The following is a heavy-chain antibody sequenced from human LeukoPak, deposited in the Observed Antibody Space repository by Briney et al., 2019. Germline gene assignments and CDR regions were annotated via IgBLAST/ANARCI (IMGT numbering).Heavy chain of an antibody. V-gene: IGHV3-23*01. D-gene: IGHD6-13*01. CDR1: GFTFSSYA. J-gene: IGHJ4*02. Sequence: PGRSLRLSCAASGFTFSSYAMTWVRQAPGKGLEWVSAISGVSTYYADSVKGRFTISRDNSKNTLYLQMNSLRAEDTAVYYCAKSGSSWHRNFDYWGQGTLVTVSS. CDR2: ISGVST. CDR3: AKSGSSWHRNFDY.